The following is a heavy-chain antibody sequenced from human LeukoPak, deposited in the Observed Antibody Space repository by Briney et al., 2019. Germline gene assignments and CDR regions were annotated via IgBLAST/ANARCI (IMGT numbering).Heavy chain of an antibody. CDR2: IWYDGSNK. CDR3: AREGRSSSWYGNLDY. Sequence: GGSLRLSCAASGFTFSSYGMHWVRQAPGKGLEWVAVIWYDGSNKYYADSVKGRFTISRDNSKNTLYLQMNSLRAEDTAVYYCAREGRSSSWYGNLDYWGQGTLVTVSS. V-gene: IGHV3-33*01. CDR1: GFTFSSYG. J-gene: IGHJ4*02. D-gene: IGHD6-13*01.